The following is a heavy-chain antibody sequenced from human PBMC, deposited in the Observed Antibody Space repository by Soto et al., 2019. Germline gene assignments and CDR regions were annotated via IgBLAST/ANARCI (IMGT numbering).Heavy chain of an antibody. J-gene: IGHJ5*02. V-gene: IGHV2-5*02. CDR1: GFSLSTSGVG. D-gene: IGHD3-10*01. CDR3: AHRLRALGTDGSWCYGVIPVFDP. Sequence: SGPTLVNPTQTLTLTCTFSGFSLSTSGVGVGWIRQPPGKALEWPALIYWDDDKRYSPSLKSRLTIIKDTSKNQVVLTMTNMDPVDTATYYCAHRLRALGTDGSWCYGVIPVFDPCGQGSFDTGSS. CDR2: IYWDDDK.